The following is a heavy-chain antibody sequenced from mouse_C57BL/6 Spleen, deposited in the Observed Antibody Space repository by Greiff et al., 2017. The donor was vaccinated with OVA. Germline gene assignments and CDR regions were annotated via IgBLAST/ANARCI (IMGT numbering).Heavy chain of an antibody. CDR1: GYTFTSYW. CDR3: ARRGTPYAMDY. V-gene: IGHV1-52*01. D-gene: IGHD3-3*01. CDR2: IDPSDSET. J-gene: IGHJ4*01. Sequence: QVQLQQPGAVLVRPGSSVKLSCKASGYTFTSYWMHWVKQRPIQGLEWIGNIDPSDSETHYNQKFKDKATLTVDKSSSTAYMQLSSLTSEDSAVYYCARRGTPYAMDYWGQGTSVTVSS.